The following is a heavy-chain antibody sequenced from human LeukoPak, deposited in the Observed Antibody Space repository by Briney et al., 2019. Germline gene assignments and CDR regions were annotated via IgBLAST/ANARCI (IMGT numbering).Heavy chain of an antibody. V-gene: IGHV5-51*01. CDR1: GFSLTNYW. CDR2: IYPGDSDT. J-gene: IGHJ3*02. D-gene: IGHD2-21*02. Sequence: GEFLEISCKGSGFSLTNYWIGWVRQVPGKGLDWMGIIYPGDSDTRYSPSFQGQVTISADKSINTAHLQWSSLKASDTAMYYCARQYCGGDCYPGPDAFDIWGQGTMVTVSS. CDR3: ARQYCGGDCYPGPDAFDI.